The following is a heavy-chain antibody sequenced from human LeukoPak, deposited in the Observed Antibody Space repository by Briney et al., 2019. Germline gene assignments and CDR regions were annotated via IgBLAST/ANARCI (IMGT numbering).Heavy chain of an antibody. V-gene: IGHV3-53*01. D-gene: IGHD5-24*01. Sequence: QTGGSLRLSCAASGFTVSSSYMSWVRQAPGKGLEWVSVIYSGGDTYYADSVKGRFTISRDTSKNTLNLQMNSLRAEDTAVYYCARTRSGYNSIHYWGQGTLVTVSS. CDR1: GFTVSSSY. J-gene: IGHJ4*02. CDR2: IYSGGDT. CDR3: ARTRSGYNSIHY.